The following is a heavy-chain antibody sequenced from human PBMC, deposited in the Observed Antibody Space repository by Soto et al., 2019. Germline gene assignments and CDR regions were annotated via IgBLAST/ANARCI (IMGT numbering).Heavy chain of an antibody. CDR3: AKREDSSRFGGLDI. D-gene: IGHD3-3*01. V-gene: IGHV4-39*01. CDR1: GGSITSGGYF. J-gene: IGHJ6*02. CDR2: VHSTGGT. Sequence: SETLSLTYTVAGGSITSGGYFWDWIRQPPGKGLEWIGTVHSTGGTYYSPSLRSRVTISVDTSKNLFSLKMTSASATDTAVYFCAKREDSSRFGGLDIWGQGTAVTVSS.